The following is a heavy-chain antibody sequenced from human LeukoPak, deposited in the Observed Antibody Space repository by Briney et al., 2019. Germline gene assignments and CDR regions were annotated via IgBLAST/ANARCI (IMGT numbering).Heavy chain of an antibody. Sequence: GGSLRLSCAASGFSISGFDMNWVRQAPGKGLEWVSKISSSSSSIYYADSVKGRFTVSRDNAKNSLFLQMNSLRAEDTAIYYCAKGNSGSYYLFDYWGQGTLVTVSS. CDR1: GFSISGFD. CDR3: AKGNSGSYYLFDY. V-gene: IGHV3-48*03. J-gene: IGHJ4*02. D-gene: IGHD1-26*01. CDR2: ISSSSSSI.